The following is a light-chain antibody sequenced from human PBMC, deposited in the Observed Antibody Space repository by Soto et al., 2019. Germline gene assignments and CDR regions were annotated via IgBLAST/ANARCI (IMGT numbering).Light chain of an antibody. CDR2: EVH. Sequence: QSVLTQPTSVSGSPGQSITISCTGTTSDVGGSNYVSWYQQHPGNAPNLIIFEVHNRPSGVSNRFSGSKSGNTASLTISGLQAEDEAEYYCSSYSSSSTPYVFGTGTKVT. V-gene: IGLV2-14*01. J-gene: IGLJ1*01. CDR1: TSDVGGSNY. CDR3: SSYSSSSTPYV.